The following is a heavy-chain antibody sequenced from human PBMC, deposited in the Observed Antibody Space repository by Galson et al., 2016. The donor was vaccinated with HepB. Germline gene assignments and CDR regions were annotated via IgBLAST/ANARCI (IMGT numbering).Heavy chain of an antibody. V-gene: IGHV1-46*01. D-gene: IGHD6-19*01. CDR3: ASNAEYIAVAGNFDY. CDR1: GYTFSNYF. J-gene: IGHJ4*02. CDR2: INPSGGFT. Sequence: SVKVSCKASGYTFSNYFMHWVRQAPGQGLEWMGIINPSGGFTDYAQKFQGRVTMTKDTSTSTVYMERSSLRTEDTAVYYCASNAEYIAVAGNFDYWGQGTLVTVSS.